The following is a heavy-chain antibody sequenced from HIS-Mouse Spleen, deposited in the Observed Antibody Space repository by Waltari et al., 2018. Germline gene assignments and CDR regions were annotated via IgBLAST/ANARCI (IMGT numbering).Heavy chain of an antibody. CDR2: INRDGSRT. CDR1: GFTFSSYW. J-gene: IGHJ3*02. CDR3: ARDLELDAFDI. D-gene: IGHD1-1*01. Sequence: EVQLVESGGGLVQPGGSLRLSCAASGFTFSSYWMHWVRQAPGKGLVWVLRINRDGSRTSYADSVKGRFTISRDNAKNTLYLQMNSLRAEDTAVYYCARDLELDAFDIWGQGTMVTVSS. V-gene: IGHV3-74*01.